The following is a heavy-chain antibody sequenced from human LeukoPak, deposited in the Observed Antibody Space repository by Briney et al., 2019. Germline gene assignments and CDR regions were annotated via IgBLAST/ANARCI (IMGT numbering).Heavy chain of an antibody. V-gene: IGHV4-34*01. CDR2: RKSSGST. D-gene: IGHD2-15*01. CDR1: GGSFSGYY. J-gene: IGHJ5*02. Sequence: PSETLSLTCAVYGGSFSGYYWSWIRQPPGKGLEWIGERKSSGSTNYNPSLKSRVTISVDTSKNQFSLKLSSVTAADTAVYYCARGGRDIVVVVAATDHWFDPWGQGTLVTVSS. CDR3: ARGGRDIVVVVAATDHWFDP.